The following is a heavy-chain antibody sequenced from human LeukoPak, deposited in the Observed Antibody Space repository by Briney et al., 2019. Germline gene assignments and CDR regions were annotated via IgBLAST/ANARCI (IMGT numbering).Heavy chain of an antibody. Sequence: ASVKVSCKASGYTFTSYAMHWVRQAPGQRLEWMGWINAGNGNTKYSQKFQGRVTMTRDTSTSTVYMELSSLRSEDTAVYYCAREIVVVTAPGNFDYWGQGTLVTVSS. CDR3: AREIVVVTAPGNFDY. V-gene: IGHV1-3*01. CDR1: GYTFTSYA. D-gene: IGHD2-21*02. J-gene: IGHJ4*02. CDR2: INAGNGNT.